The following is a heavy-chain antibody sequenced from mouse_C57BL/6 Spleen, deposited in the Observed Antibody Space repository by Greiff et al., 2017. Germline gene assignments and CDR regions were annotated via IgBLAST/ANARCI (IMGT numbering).Heavy chain of an antibody. D-gene: IGHD4-1*01. V-gene: IGHV2-2*01. CDR3: ARFELGQDY. J-gene: IGHJ2*01. CDR1: GFSLTSYG. Sequence: VQLQQSGPGLVQPSQSLSITCTVSGFSLTSYGVHWVRQSPGKGLEWLGVIWSGGSTDYNAAFISRLSISKDNSKSQVFFKMSRMQADDTAIYCVARFELGQDYWGQGTTLTVSS. CDR2: IWSGGST.